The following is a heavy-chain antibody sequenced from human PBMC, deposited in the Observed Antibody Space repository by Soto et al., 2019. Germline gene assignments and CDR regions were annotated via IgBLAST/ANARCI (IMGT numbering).Heavy chain of an antibody. CDR1: GGSISAYW. V-gene: IGHV4-59*01. D-gene: IGHD2-15*01. J-gene: IGHJ4*02. Sequence: TLSLTCTVSGGSISAYWWSWILQPPRKGLEWIGYIYYSGSTNYNPSLKSRVTISVDTSKNQFSLKLTSVTAADTAVYYCARSRGSTRSFDYWGQGTLVTVSS. CDR3: ARSRGSTRSFDY. CDR2: IYYSGST.